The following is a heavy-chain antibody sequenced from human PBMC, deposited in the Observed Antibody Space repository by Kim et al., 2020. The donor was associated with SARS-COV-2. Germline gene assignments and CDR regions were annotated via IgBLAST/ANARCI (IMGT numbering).Heavy chain of an antibody. CDR3: VSGSGWLPRY. CDR1: GFTFDHSA. CDR2: ISGNGETK. Sequence: GGSLRLSCAASGFTFDHSAMHWVRQAPGKGLEWVSLISGNGETKYYADSVEGRFTISIDNSKNSLYLQMNSLRTEDTALYYCVSGSGWLPRYWGQGTLVTVAS. V-gene: IGHV3-43*02. D-gene: IGHD6-19*01. J-gene: IGHJ4*02.